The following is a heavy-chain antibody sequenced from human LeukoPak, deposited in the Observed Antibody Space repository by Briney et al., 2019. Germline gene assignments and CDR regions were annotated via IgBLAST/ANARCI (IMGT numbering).Heavy chain of an antibody. J-gene: IGHJ3*02. CDR2: IYHSGNT. Sequence: SETLSLTGTVSGDSISSYCWSWIRQPPGKGLEWMGYIYHSGNTNSDPSLKSRVTISVDTTKNQFSLKLSSVTAADTAVYYCARSIIVVVAAGALDIWGQGTMVTVSS. D-gene: IGHD2-21*02. CDR3: ARSIIVVVAAGALDI. CDR1: GDSISSYC. V-gene: IGHV4-59*08.